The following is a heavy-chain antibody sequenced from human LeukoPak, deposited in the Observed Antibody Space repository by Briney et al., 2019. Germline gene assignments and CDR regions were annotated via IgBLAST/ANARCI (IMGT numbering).Heavy chain of an antibody. D-gene: IGHD1-26*01. V-gene: IGHV3-23*01. CDR3: ARSAVGTSCCTAVDY. CDR1: GFTFSTYA. Sequence: GGSLRLSCAASGFTFSTYAMTWVRQAPGKGLEGVSGISTSGDRTYYADSVKGRFTISRDNSKNTLYLKMNSLRAEDTAEYYCARSAVGTSCCTAVDYWGQGTLVTVSS. J-gene: IGHJ4*02. CDR2: ISTSGDRT.